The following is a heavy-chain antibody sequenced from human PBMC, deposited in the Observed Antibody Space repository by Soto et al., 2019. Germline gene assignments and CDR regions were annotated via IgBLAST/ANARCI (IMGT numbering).Heavy chain of an antibody. CDR3: ASDGMWYCTNGVCYMVYGMDV. D-gene: IGHD2-8*01. CDR2: INAGNGNT. CDR1: GYTFTSYA. J-gene: IGHJ6*02. V-gene: IGHV1-3*05. Sequence: QVQLVQSGAEEKKPGASVKVSCKASGYTFTSYAMHWVRQAPGQRLEWMGWINAGNGNTKYSQKFQGRVTITRDTSASTAYMELSSLRSEDTAVYYCASDGMWYCTNGVCYMVYGMDVWGQGTTVTVSS.